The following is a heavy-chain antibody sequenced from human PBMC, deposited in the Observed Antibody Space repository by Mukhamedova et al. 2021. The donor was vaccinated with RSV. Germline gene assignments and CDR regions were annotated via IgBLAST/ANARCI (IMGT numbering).Heavy chain of an antibody. V-gene: IGHV3-23*01. Sequence: GKGLEWVSSISASGGSTYYADSVKGRFTISRDDSKNTLYLQMNILRVEDTAVYYCANDLRREGSRTLDFQYWGQGTLVTVSS. J-gene: IGHJ1*01. D-gene: IGHD6-13*01. CDR3: ANDLRREGSRTLDFQY. CDR2: ISASGGST.